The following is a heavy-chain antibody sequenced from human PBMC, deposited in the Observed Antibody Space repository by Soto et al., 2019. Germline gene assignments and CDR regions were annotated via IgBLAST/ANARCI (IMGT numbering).Heavy chain of an antibody. V-gene: IGHV4-39*01. CDR3: ARHSGTRFLELSPDAFDI. J-gene: IGHJ3*02. D-gene: IGHD3-3*01. CDR2: IYYSGST. CDR1: GGSISSSSYY. Sequence: QLQLQESGPGLVKPSETLSLTCTVSGGSISSSSYYCVWIRQPPGKGLEWIGSIYYSGSTYYNPSIQSRVAISVDTSKNQFSLKLSSVTAAETAVYYCARHSGTRFLELSPDAFDIWGQGTMVTVSS.